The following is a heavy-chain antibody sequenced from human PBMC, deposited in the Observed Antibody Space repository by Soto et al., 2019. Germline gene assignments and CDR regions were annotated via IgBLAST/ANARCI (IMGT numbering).Heavy chain of an antibody. D-gene: IGHD5-12*01. CDR2: ISAYNGNT. J-gene: IGHJ3*02. Sequence: ASVKVSCKASGYTFTSYGISWVRQAPGQGLEWMGWISAYNGNTNYAQKLQGRVTMTTDTSTSTDYMELRSLSSDDTAVYYCARDRALVDIVAILETFDIWGQGTMGNVAS. CDR3: ARDRALVDIVAILETFDI. V-gene: IGHV1-18*01. CDR1: GYTFTSYG.